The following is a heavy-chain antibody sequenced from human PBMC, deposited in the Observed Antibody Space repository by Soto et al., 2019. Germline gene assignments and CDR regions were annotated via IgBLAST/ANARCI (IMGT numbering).Heavy chain of an antibody. J-gene: IGHJ4*02. CDR2: IIPIFGTA. D-gene: IGHD3-16*02. V-gene: IGHV1-69*13. Sequence: TVKVSWKSSGGTFSSYAISWVRQAPGQGLEWMGGIIPIFGTANYEQKFQGRVTITADESTSTAYMELSSLRSDDTAGYYCATMATFGSLNRFYHRGQGALGTVSS. CDR3: ATMATFGSLNRFYH. CDR1: GGTFSSYA.